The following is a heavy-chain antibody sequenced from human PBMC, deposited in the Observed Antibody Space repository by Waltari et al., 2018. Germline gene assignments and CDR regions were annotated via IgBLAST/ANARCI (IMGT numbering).Heavy chain of an antibody. CDR3: AREGDSSGMDY. D-gene: IGHD6-19*01. CDR1: GYSISSGYY. J-gene: IGHJ4*02. Sequence: QVQLQESGPGLVKPSETLSLTCAVSGYSISSGYYWGWIRQPPGKGLEWIGSIYHSGGTYYTPSLKSRVTIPVDTSTNQFSLKLSSVPAADTAVYYCAREGDSSGMDYWGQGTLVTVSS. CDR2: IYHSGGT. V-gene: IGHV4-38-2*02.